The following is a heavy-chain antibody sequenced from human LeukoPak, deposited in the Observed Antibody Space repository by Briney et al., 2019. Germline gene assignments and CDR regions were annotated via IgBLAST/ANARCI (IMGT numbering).Heavy chain of an antibody. Sequence: SETLSLTCTVSGGSISNSTYYWGWIRQPPGKGLEWIGSIYYSGSTYYNPSLKSRVTISLDTSKNQFSLKLSSVTAADTAVYYCASLNTMVRGASNWFDPWGQGTLVTVSS. J-gene: IGHJ5*02. CDR2: IYYSGST. V-gene: IGHV4-39*07. D-gene: IGHD3-10*01. CDR3: ASLNTMVRGASNWFDP. CDR1: GGSISNSTYY.